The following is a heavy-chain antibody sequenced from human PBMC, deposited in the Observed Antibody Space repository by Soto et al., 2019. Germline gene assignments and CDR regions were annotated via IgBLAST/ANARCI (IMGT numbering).Heavy chain of an antibody. V-gene: IGHV1-46*01. CDR3: ARDPTYDSSGYYSPFDY. J-gene: IGHJ4*02. Sequence: GASVKVSCKASGYTFTSYYMHWVRQAPGQGLEWMGIINPSGGSTSYAQKFQGRVTMTRDTSTSTVYMELSSLRSEDTAVYYCARDPTYDSSGYYSPFDYWGQGTLVTVSS. CDR1: GYTFTSYY. D-gene: IGHD3-22*01. CDR2: INPSGGST.